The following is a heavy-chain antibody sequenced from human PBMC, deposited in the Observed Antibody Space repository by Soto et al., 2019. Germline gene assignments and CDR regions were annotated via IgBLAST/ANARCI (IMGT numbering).Heavy chain of an antibody. J-gene: IGHJ6*02. CDR1: GGTFSSYA. CDR3: ARAHDYGDYVDYYYGMDV. CDR2: IIPIFGTA. V-gene: IGHV1-69*01. Sequence: QVQLVQSGAEVKKPGSSVKVSCKASGGTFSSYAISWVRQAPGQGLEWMGGIIPIFGTANYAQKFKGRVTITADESTSTAYMELSSLRSEDTAVYYCARAHDYGDYVDYYYGMDVWGQGTTVTVSS. D-gene: IGHD4-17*01.